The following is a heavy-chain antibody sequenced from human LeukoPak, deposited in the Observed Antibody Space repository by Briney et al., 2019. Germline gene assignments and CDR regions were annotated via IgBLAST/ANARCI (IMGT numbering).Heavy chain of an antibody. D-gene: IGHD6-19*01. CDR3: ASGRGAVAGKTHYYGMDV. V-gene: IGHV4-34*01. J-gene: IGHJ6*02. CDR1: GGSFSGYY. Sequence: SETLSLSCAVYGGSFSGYYWSWIRQPPGEGLEWIGEINHSGSTNYNPSLKSRVTISVDTSKNQFSLKLSSVTAADTAVYYCASGRGAVAGKTHYYGMDVWGQGTTVTVSS. CDR2: INHSGST.